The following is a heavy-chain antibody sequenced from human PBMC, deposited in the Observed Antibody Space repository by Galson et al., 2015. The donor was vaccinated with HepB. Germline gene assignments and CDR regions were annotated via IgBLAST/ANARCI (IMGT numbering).Heavy chain of an antibody. CDR2: IRYDGSNK. V-gene: IGHV3-30*02. J-gene: IGHJ4*02. CDR3: AKGVPARFGEPPFFDY. Sequence: SLRLSCAASGFTFSSYGMHWVRQAPGKGLEWVAFIRYDGSNKYYADSVKGRFTISRDNSKNTLYLQMNSLRAEDTAVYYCAKGVPARFGEPPFFDYWGQGTLVTVSS. CDR1: GFTFSSYG. D-gene: IGHD3-10*01.